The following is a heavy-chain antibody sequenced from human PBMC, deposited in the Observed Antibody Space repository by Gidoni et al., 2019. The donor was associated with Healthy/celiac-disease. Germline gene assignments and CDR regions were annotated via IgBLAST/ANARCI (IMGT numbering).Heavy chain of an antibody. CDR3: ATDPVAGGYCSGGSCYSGWFDP. D-gene: IGHD2-15*01. V-gene: IGHV1-24*01. CDR2: FDPEDGET. CDR1: GYNLTEFS. Sequence: QVPLVQAGAEVKKPGASVKVSCKVSGYNLTEFSIHWVRQAPGKGLEWMGGFDPEDGETIYAQTFQGRVTMTEDTSTDTAYMELSSLRSEDTAVYYCATDPVAGGYCSGGSCYSGWFDPWGQGTLVTVSS. J-gene: IGHJ5*02.